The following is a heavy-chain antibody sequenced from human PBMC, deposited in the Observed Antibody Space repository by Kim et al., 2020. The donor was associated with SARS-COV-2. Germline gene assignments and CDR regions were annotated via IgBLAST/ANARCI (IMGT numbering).Heavy chain of an antibody. J-gene: IGHJ5*02. Sequence: SETLSLTCTVSGGSISSSSYYWGWIRQPPGKGLEWIGSIYYSGSTYYNPSLKSRVTISVDTSKNQFSLKLSSVTAADTAVYYCARHGAGSPINYDFWSGYYTDYNWFDPWGQGTLVTVSS. V-gene: IGHV4-39*01. CDR3: ARHGAGSPINYDFWSGYYTDYNWFDP. CDR2: IYYSGST. D-gene: IGHD3-3*01. CDR1: GGSISSSSYY.